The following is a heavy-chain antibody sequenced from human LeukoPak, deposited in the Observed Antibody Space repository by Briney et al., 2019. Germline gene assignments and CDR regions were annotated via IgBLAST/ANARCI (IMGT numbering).Heavy chain of an antibody. CDR2: ISSSSSYI. Sequence: GGSLRLSCAASGFTFSSYSMNWVRQAPGKGLEWVSSISSSSSYIYYADSVKGRFTISRDNAKNSLYLQMNSLRAEDTAVYYCARVRCSGGSCYSVSNDYWGQGTLVTVSS. V-gene: IGHV3-21*01. CDR3: ARVRCSGGSCYSVSNDY. D-gene: IGHD2-15*01. J-gene: IGHJ4*02. CDR1: GFTFSSYS.